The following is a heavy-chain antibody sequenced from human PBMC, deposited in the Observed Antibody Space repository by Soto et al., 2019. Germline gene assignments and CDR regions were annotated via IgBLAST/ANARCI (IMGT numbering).Heavy chain of an antibody. CDR3: ARLEYSSSSGGPMDV. CDR2: IYPEDSNT. Sequence: VESLKISGNGGGYRFSIDWIGWVRQMPWKGLEWMGIIYPEDSNTTYSPAFQGQVSISADKSISTAYLQWSSLKASDTAMYYCARLEYSSSSGGPMDVWGQGTTVTV. CDR1: GYRFSIDW. V-gene: IGHV5-51*01. D-gene: IGHD6-6*01. J-gene: IGHJ6*02.